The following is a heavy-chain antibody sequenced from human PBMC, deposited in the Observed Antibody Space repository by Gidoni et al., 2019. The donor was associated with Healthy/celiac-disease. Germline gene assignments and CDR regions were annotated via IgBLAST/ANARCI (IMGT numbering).Heavy chain of an antibody. D-gene: IGHD6-19*01. V-gene: IGHV3-23*01. CDR3: AKDDYDSSGWSSGWCDP. J-gene: IGHJ5*02. CDR2: IGGSGGST. Sequence: EVQRMEPVGGLVQPGGSLRLHGAASGVTFNSYAMGWVRQAPGKGLEWVSAIGGSGGSTYYADSVKGRFTISRDNSKNTLYLQMNSLRAEDTAVYYCAKDDYDSSGWSSGWCDPWGQGTLVTVSS. CDR1: GVTFNSYA.